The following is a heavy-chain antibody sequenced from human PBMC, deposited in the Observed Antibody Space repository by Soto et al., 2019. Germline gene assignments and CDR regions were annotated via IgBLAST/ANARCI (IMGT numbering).Heavy chain of an antibody. CDR2: IYYSGST. CDR1: GGSINTYY. D-gene: IGHD3-22*01. CDR3: ARRGNSYWFYMDV. V-gene: IGHV4-59*08. J-gene: IGHJ6*03. Sequence: SESLSLTCTVSGGSINTYYWSWIRQPPGKGLEWIGYIYYSGSTNYNPSLKSRVTISVDASRNQFSLRLSSVTAADTAVYFCARRGNSYWFYMDVWGQGTTDTVSS.